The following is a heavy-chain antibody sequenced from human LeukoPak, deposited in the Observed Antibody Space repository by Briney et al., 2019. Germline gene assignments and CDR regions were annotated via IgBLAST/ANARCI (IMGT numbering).Heavy chain of an antibody. CDR3: AKDGAWLRFDD. CDR2: ITNSGNYI. Sequence: PGGSLRLSCATSGFNFSNYYMTWIRQAPGKGLECVSYITNSGNYIYYADSVKGRFTMSRDNAKNSLHLQMDSLRAEDTALYYCAKDGAWLRFDDWGQGILVTVSS. D-gene: IGHD5-12*01. CDR1: GFNFSNYY. V-gene: IGHV3-11*01. J-gene: IGHJ4*02.